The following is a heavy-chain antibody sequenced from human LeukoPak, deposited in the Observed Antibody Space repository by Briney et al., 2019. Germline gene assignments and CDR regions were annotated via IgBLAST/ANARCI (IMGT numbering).Heavy chain of an antibody. Sequence: SQTLSLTCAISGDSVSSNSAAWNWIRQSPSRGLEWLGRTYYRSKWYNDYAVSVKSRITINPDTSKNQFSLQLNSVTPEDTAVYYCARDGARIAAAGSYYGVDVWGQGTTVTVSS. J-gene: IGHJ6*02. V-gene: IGHV6-1*01. CDR3: ARDGARIAAAGSYYGVDV. CDR1: GDSVSSNSAA. D-gene: IGHD6-13*01. CDR2: TYYRSKWYN.